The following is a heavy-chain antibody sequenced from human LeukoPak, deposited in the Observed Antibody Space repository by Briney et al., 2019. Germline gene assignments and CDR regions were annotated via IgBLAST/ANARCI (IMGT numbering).Heavy chain of an antibody. D-gene: IGHD2-2*01. V-gene: IGHV3-7*01. CDR2: IKQDGSEK. CDR1: GFTFSSYW. J-gene: IGHJ6*03. Sequence: GGSLRLSCAASGFTFSSYWMSWVRQAPGKGLEWVANIKQDGSEKYYVDPVKGRFTISRDNAKNSLYLQMNSLRAEDTAVYYCARDVGCSSTSCYPGYYYYYYMDVWGKGTTVTVSS. CDR3: ARDVGCSSTSCYPGYYYYYYMDV.